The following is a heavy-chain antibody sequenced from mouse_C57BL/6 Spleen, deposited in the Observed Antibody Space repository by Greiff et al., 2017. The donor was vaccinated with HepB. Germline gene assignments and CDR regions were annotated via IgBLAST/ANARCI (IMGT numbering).Heavy chain of an antibody. Sequence: VQLQESGAELARPGASVKMSCKASGYTFTSYTMHWVKQRPGQGLEWIGYINPSSGYTKYNQKFKDKATLTADKSSSTAYMQLSSLTSEDSAVYYCARELNYGSIWAMDYWGQGTSVTVSS. CDR3: ARELNYGSIWAMDY. V-gene: IGHV1-4*01. CDR1: GYTFTSYT. D-gene: IGHD1-1*01. CDR2: INPSSGYT. J-gene: IGHJ4*01.